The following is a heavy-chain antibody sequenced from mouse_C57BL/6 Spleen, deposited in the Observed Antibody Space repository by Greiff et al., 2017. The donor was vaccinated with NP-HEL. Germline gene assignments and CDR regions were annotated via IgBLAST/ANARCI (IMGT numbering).Heavy chain of an antibody. V-gene: IGHV1-69*01. CDR2: IDPSDSYT. CDR1: GYTFTSYW. J-gene: IGHJ2*01. CDR3: ARYDYDSLYFDY. Sequence: QVQLQQPGAELEMPGASVKLSCKASGYTFTSYWMHWVKQRPGQGLEWIGEIDPSDSYTNYNQKFKGKSTLTVDKSSSTAYMQLSSLTSEDSAVYYCARYDYDSLYFDYWGQGTTLTVSS. D-gene: IGHD2-4*01.